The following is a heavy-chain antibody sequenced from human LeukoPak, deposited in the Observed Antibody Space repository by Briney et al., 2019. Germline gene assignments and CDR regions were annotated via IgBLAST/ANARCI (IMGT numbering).Heavy chain of an antibody. V-gene: IGHV1-69*01. D-gene: IGHD2-15*01. Sequence: SVKVSCKASGCTFSSYANSWVRQAPGQGLEWMGGIIPIFGTANYAQKFQGRVTITADESTSTAYMELSSLRSEDTAVYYCARGAGLCSGGSCYDYYYGMDVWGKGTTVTVSS. CDR1: GCTFSSYA. CDR3: ARGAGLCSGGSCYDYYYGMDV. CDR2: IIPIFGTA. J-gene: IGHJ6*04.